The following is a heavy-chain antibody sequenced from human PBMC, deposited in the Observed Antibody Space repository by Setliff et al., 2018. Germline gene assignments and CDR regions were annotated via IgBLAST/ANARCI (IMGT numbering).Heavy chain of an antibody. V-gene: IGHV4-34*01. J-gene: IGHJ6*03. CDR2: INHSGST. CDR1: GGSFSGYY. CDR3: ARGGNYYYMDV. Sequence: ASETLSLTCAVYGGSFSGYYWSWIRQPPGKGLEWIGEINHSGSTNYNPSLKSRVTISVDTSKNQFSLKLSSVTAADTAVYYCARGGNYYYMDVWGKGTTVTVSS.